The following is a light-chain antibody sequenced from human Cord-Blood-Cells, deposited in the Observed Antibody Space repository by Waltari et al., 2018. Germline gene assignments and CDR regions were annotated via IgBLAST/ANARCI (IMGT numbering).Light chain of an antibody. CDR1: QSVSSSY. CDR3: QQYGRSPFT. CDR2: GAA. J-gene: IGKJ3*01. V-gene: IGKV3-20*01. Sequence: EIVLTQSPGTLSLSPGERATLSCRASQSVSSSYLAWYQQKPGQAPRPLIYGAASRATGIPDRFSGSGSGTDFTLTISRLEPEDFAVYYCQQYGRSPFTFGPGTKVDIK.